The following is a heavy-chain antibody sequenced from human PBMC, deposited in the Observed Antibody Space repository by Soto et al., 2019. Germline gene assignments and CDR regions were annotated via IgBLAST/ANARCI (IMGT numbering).Heavy chain of an antibody. CDR2: IIPIFGTA. J-gene: IGHJ4*02. CDR3: ARGPFRYYDSSGYA. CDR1: GGTFSSYA. D-gene: IGHD3-22*01. V-gene: IGHV1-69*13. Sequence: SVKVSCKASGGTFSSYAISWVRQAPGQGLEWMGGIIPIFGTANYAQKFQGRVTITADESTSTAYMELSSLRSEDTAVYYCARGPFRYYDSSGYAWGQGTLVTVSS.